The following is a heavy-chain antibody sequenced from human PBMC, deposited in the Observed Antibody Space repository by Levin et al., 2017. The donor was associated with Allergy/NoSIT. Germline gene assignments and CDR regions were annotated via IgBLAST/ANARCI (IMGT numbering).Heavy chain of an antibody. Sequence: PSQTLSLTCTVSGGSISSGSYYWSWIRQPAGKGLEWIGRIYTSGSTNYNPSLKSRVTISVDTSKNQFSLKLSSVTAADTAVYYCARASLVPSFFDYWGQGTLVTVSS. CDR3: ARASLVPSFFDY. D-gene: IGHD6-13*01. CDR1: GGSISSGSYY. CDR2: IYTSGST. J-gene: IGHJ4*02. V-gene: IGHV4-61*02.